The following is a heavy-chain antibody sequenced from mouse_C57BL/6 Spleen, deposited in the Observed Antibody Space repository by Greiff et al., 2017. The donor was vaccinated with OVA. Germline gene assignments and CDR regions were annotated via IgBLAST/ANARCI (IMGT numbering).Heavy chain of an antibody. V-gene: IGHV14-4*01. J-gene: IGHJ1*03. CDR2: IDPENGDT. CDR3: TNYGNSYWYFDE. Sequence: EVQLQQSGAELVRPGASVKLSCTASGFNIKDYYMHWVKQRPEQGLEWIGWIDPENGDTEYASKFQGKATITADTSSTTAYLQLSSLTSEDTAVYYCTNYGNSYWYFDEWGTGTTVTVSS. CDR1: GFNIKDYY. D-gene: IGHD2-1*01.